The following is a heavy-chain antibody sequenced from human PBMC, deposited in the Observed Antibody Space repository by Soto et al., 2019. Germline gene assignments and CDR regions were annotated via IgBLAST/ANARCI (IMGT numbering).Heavy chain of an antibody. CDR1: GFTFSSYG. Sequence: VGFLRLSCAASGFTFSSYGMHWVRQAPGKGLEWVAVIWYDGSNKYFADSVKGRFIISRDNSKNAVYLQMNSLRAEDTATYYCARELSGSWYNWFDPWGQGTLVTVSS. D-gene: IGHD6-13*01. CDR2: IWYDGSNK. J-gene: IGHJ5*02. V-gene: IGHV3-33*01. CDR3: ARELSGSWYNWFDP.